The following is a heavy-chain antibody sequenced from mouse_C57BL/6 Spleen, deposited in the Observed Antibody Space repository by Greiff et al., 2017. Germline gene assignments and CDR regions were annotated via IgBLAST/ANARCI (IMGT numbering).Heavy chain of an antibody. V-gene: IGHV1-64*01. D-gene: IGHD1-1*01. J-gene: IGHJ2*01. CDR3: SRSVDYGSSYY. Sequence: QVQLQQPGAELVKPGASVKLSCKASGYTFTSYWMHWVKQRPGQGLEWIGMIHPNSGSTNYNEKFKSKATLTVDKSSSTAYMQLSSLTSEDSAVXYWSRSVDYGSSYYWGQGTTLTVSS. CDR2: IHPNSGST. CDR1: GYTFTSYW.